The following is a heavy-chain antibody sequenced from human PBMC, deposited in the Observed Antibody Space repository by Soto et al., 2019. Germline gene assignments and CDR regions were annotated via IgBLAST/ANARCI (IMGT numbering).Heavy chain of an antibody. Sequence: EVQLLESGGGLVQPGGSLRLSCAASGFTFSSYAMSWVRQAPGKGLEWVSSISTSGGSTYYADSVKGRFTISRDNSNNQLYLQMNSLRAEDTAVYYCSLSDRYYGMDVWGLGTTVTVSS. J-gene: IGHJ6*02. CDR3: SLSDRYYGMDV. V-gene: IGHV3-23*01. CDR2: ISTSGGST. CDR1: GFTFSSYA.